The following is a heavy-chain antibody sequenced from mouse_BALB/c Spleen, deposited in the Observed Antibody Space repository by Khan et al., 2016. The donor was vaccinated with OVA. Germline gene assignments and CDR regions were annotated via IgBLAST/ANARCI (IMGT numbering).Heavy chain of an antibody. D-gene: IGHD1-1*01. J-gene: IGHJ3*01. CDR3: TRHAYYYNSEGFAY. Sequence: EVELVESGGDLVKPGGSLKLSCAASGFTFSTFGMSWVRQSPDRRLEWVATINTGGFYTYYPDIVKGRFTISRDNAKSTLYLQMSSLKSEDTAIYYCTRHAYYYNSEGFAYWGQGTLVTVSA. CDR2: INTGGFYT. CDR1: GFTFSTFG. V-gene: IGHV5-6*01.